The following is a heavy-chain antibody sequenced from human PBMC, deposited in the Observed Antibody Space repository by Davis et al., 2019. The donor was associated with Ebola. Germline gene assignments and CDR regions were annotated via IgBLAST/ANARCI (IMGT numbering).Heavy chain of an antibody. D-gene: IGHD3-9*01. V-gene: IGHV4-59*06. CDR3: ARRGDFDADY. CDR1: GGSISSYY. CDR2: IYYSGST. J-gene: IGHJ4*02. Sequence: SETLSLTCTVSGGSISSYYWSWIRQPAGKGLEWIGYIYYSGSTYYNPSLKSRVTISVDTSKNQFSLKLSSVTAADTAVYYCARRGDFDADYWGQGTLVTVSS.